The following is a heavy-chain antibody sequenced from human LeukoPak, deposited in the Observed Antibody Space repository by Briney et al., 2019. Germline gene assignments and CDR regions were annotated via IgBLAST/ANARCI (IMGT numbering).Heavy chain of an antibody. V-gene: IGHV4-39*01. J-gene: IGHJ4*02. Sequence: SETLSLTCTVSGGSISSSSYYWGWIRQPPGKGLEWIGSMNYSGGTYYNPSLKSRVTISTDTSKNQFSLKLNSVTAADTAVYHCARLVRHCSSNSCYPFDYWGQGTLVTVSS. D-gene: IGHD2-2*01. CDR1: GGSISSSSYY. CDR2: MNYSGGT. CDR3: ARLVRHCSSNSCYPFDY.